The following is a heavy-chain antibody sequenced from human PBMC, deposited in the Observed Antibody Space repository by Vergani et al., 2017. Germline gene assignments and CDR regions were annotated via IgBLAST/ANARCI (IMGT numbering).Heavy chain of an antibody. CDR2: ISYDGSNK. V-gene: IGHV3-30*18. J-gene: IGHJ6*03. CDR1: GFTFSSYG. CDR3: AKDHHATSDFYYYMDV. Sequence: QVQLVESGGGVVQPGRSLRLSCGASGFTFSSYGLHWVRQAPGKGLEWVAVISYDGSNKDYADSVKGRFTISRDNSKNTLYLQMNSLRAEDTAVYYCAKDHHATSDFYYYMDVWGKGTTVTVSS.